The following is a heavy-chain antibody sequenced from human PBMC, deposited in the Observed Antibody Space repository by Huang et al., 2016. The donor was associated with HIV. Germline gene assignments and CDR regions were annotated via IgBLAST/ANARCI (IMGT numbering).Heavy chain of an antibody. V-gene: IGHV3-23*01. Sequence: EVQLLESGGGLVQPGGSLRLSCAASGFTFNNYAMNWVRQAPGKGLWCVSTISGNGGSTDSADSVKGRFTISRDNSKNTLYLHMNSLRVEDTAVYYCAKGIKSSGSYYFDYWGQGTLVTVSS. J-gene: IGHJ4*02. CDR3: AKGIKSSGSYYFDY. D-gene: IGHD3-10*01. CDR2: ISGNGGST. CDR1: GFTFNNYA.